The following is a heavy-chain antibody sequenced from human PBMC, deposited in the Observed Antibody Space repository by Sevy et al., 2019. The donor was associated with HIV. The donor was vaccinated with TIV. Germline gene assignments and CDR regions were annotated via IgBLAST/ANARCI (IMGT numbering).Heavy chain of an antibody. CDR3: ARAVLEISTWRSDY. CDR2: ISSTSAYI. D-gene: IGHD3-10*01. Sequence: GGSLRLSCTASGFTFSSYRMTWVRQAPGKGLEWVSCISSTSAYINYADSVKGRFTISRDNAKNLLYLQMDSLRAEDTVVYYWARAVLEISTWRSDYWGQGTLVTVSS. CDR1: GFTFSSYR. V-gene: IGHV3-21*01. J-gene: IGHJ4*02.